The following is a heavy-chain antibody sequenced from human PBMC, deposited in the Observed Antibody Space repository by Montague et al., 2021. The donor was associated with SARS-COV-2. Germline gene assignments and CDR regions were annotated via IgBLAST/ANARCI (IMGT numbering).Heavy chain of an antibody. CDR1: GGSTSNYY. V-gene: IGHV4-59*01. CDR3: ARAQNICFIANCVNYFDL. J-gene: IGHJ4*02. D-gene: IGHD2-15*01. CDR2: IFYTGST. Sequence: SETLSLTCSVSGGSTSNYYWTWIRQSPGKGLQWIGYIFYTGSTKFNPSPKSRVSMSLDTSKNHFSLRLSAVTAADTARYYCARAQNICFIANCVNYFDLWGLGALVTVSP.